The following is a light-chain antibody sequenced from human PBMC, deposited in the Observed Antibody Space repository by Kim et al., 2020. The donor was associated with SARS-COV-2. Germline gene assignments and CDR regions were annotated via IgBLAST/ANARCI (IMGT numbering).Light chain of an antibody. Sequence: GKTARITCGGNNIGSKSVHWYQQKPGQAPVLVVYDDSDRPSGIPERFSGSNSGNTATLTISRIEAGDEADYYCQVWDSSSDHPGVVFGGGTQLTVL. CDR3: QVWDSSSDHPGVV. V-gene: IGLV3-21*03. CDR2: DDS. CDR1: NIGSKS. J-gene: IGLJ2*01.